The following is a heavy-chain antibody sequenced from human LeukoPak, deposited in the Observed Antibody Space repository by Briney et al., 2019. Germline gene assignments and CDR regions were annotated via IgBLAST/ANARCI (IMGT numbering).Heavy chain of an antibody. J-gene: IGHJ4*02. D-gene: IGHD3-22*01. CDR3: TREDRPFCPFAY. Sequence: SETLSLTCGVSGGSIDITNYWSWVRQAPGKGLEWIGEISHDGTTNYNPSLRSRVAMSLDRANNQSSLSLTSVTAADTAVYYCTREDRPFCPFAYWGQGVLVTVSS. CDR1: GGSIDITNY. CDR2: ISHDGTT. V-gene: IGHV4-4*02.